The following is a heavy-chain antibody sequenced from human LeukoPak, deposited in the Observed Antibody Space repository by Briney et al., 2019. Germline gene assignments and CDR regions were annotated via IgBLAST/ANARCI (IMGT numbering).Heavy chain of an antibody. V-gene: IGHV3-30*02. CDR1: GFTFSSYG. CDR3: ARVLLWFGELSPSPVDY. D-gene: IGHD3-10*01. J-gene: IGHJ4*02. Sequence: PGGSLRLSCAASGFTFSSYGMHWVRQAPGKGLEWVAFIRYDGSNKYYADSVKGRFTISRDNSKNTLYLQMNSLRAEDTAVYYCARVLLWFGELSPSPVDYWGQGTLVTVSS. CDR2: IRYDGSNK.